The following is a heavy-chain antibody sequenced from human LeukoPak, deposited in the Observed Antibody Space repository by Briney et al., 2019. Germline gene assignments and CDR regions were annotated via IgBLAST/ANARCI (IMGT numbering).Heavy chain of an antibody. V-gene: IGHV3-74*01. J-gene: IGHJ4*02. CDR3: AKNRDPQLERGSDY. D-gene: IGHD5-24*01. CDR1: GFTFNNYW. CDR2: INTDGRTT. Sequence: GGSLRLSCAASGFTFNNYWIHWVRQAPGKGLVWVSRINTDGRTTTYADSVKGRFTISRDNSKNTLYLQMNSLRAEDTAIYYCAKNRDPQLERGSDYWGQGTLVTVSS.